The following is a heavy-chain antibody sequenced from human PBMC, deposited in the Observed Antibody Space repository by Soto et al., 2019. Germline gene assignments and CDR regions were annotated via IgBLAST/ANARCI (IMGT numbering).Heavy chain of an antibody. CDR1: GYTFTSYA. CDR2: INAGNGNT. D-gene: IGHD3-10*01. J-gene: IGHJ4*02. Sequence: ASVKVSCKASGYTFTSYAMHWVRQAPGQRLEWMGWINAGNGNTKYSQKFQGRVTITRDTSASTAYMELSSLRSEDTAVYYCARSMVRGVIITPPGYWGQGTLVTVSS. V-gene: IGHV1-3*01. CDR3: ARSMVRGVIITPPGY.